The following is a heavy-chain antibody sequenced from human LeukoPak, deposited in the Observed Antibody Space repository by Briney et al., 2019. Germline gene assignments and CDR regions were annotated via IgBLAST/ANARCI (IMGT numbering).Heavy chain of an antibody. J-gene: IGHJ4*02. Sequence: SETLSLTCAVYGGSFSGYYWSWIRQPAGKGLEWIGRIYTSGSTNYNPSLKSRVTMSVDTSKNQFSLKLSSVTAADTAVYYCATTLITIFGGTSDYWGQGTLVTVSS. CDR2: IYTSGST. D-gene: IGHD3-3*01. CDR1: GGSFSGYY. CDR3: ATTLITIFGGTSDY. V-gene: IGHV4-59*10.